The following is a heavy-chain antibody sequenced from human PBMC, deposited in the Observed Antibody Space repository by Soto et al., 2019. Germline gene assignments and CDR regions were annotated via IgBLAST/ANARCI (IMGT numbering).Heavy chain of an antibody. CDR2: INHRGDT. J-gene: IGHJ4*02. D-gene: IGHD1-26*01. V-gene: IGHV4-38-2*01. CDR3: ARCRSLIVGGFDS. Sequence: PSETLSLTCAVSGYSISSDYFWNWIRQPPGKGLEWIGSINHRGDTYYNPSLNSRVTVSVDTSKSQFSLNLNSVTAADTAVYYCARCRSLIVGGFDSWGQGTPVTVSS. CDR1: GYSISSDYF.